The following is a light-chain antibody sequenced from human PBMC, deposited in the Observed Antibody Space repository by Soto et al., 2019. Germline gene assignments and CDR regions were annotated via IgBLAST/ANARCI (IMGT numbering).Light chain of an antibody. J-gene: IGKJ1*01. CDR1: QTVSKNY. CDR3: QQYGSSPPET. Sequence: EIVLTQSPVTLSLSPGEGATLSCRAIQTVSKNYLAWYHQKPGQAPRLLIYAASTRATGIPDRFSGSGSGTDFTLTITRLEPEDSAVYYCQQYGSSPPETFGQGTKVDIK. CDR2: AAS. V-gene: IGKV3-20*01.